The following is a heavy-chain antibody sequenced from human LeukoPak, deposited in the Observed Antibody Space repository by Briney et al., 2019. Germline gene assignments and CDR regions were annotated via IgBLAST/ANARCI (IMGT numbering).Heavy chain of an antibody. CDR2: IIPIFVTA. J-gene: IGHJ4*02. CDR1: GGTFSSYA. V-gene: IGHV1-69*06. CDR3: AHQRRGVAVAPPGTFDY. D-gene: IGHD6-19*01. Sequence: SVKVSCKASGGTFSSYAISWVRQAPGQGLEWMGGIIPIFVTANYAQKFQGRVTVTADKSTSTAYMELSSLRSEDTAVYYCAHQRRGVAVAPPGTFDYWGQGTLVTVSS.